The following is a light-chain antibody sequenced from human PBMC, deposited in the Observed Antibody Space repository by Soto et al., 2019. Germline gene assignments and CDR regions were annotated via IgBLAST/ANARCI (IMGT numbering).Light chain of an antibody. J-gene: IGKJ1*01. CDR2: AAS. Sequence: DIQMTQSPSSLSASVGDRVTITCRASQGISSYLAWYQQKPGKVPRLLIYAASTLQSGVPSRFSGSGSGTDFTLTISSLQPEYVATYYCQKYNSAPRTFGQGTKVEIK. CDR3: QKYNSAPRT. V-gene: IGKV1-27*01. CDR1: QGISSY.